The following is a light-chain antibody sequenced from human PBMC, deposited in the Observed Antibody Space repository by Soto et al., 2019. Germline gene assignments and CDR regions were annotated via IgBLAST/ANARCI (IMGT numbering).Light chain of an antibody. CDR2: GAS. J-gene: IGKJ4*01. CDR1: QGISSY. CDR3: QQFNSYPLT. V-gene: IGKV1-9*01. Sequence: DIQLTQSPSFLSASVGDRVTITCRASQGISSYLAWYQQRPGKAPKLLIYGASTLQSGVPSRFSGSGSGTESTLTISSLQPEDFTTYYCQQFNSYPLTFGGGTKVEIK.